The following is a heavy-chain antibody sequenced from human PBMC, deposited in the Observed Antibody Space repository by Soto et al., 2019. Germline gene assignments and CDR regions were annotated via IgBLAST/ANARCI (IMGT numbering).Heavy chain of an antibody. V-gene: IGHV3-23*01. D-gene: IGHD2-2*01. CDR1: GLTFSNYA. CDR2: ISGSGGGT. Sequence: EVQLLESGGGLVQPGGSLRLSCAASGLTFSNYAMNWVRQAPEKGLEWVSGISGSGGGTYYADSVKGRFTISRDNSKNTLYLQMNNVRGEDSSRYYCAKDPRPYCSSTACYSWFDSWGQGPLVTVSS. J-gene: IGHJ5*01. CDR3: AKDPRPYCSSTACYSWFDS.